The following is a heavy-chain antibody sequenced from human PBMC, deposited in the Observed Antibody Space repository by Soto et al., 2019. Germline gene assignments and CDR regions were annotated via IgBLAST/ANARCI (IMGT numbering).Heavy chain of an antibody. J-gene: IGHJ5*02. CDR1: GGSISSYY. V-gene: IGHV4-59*01. D-gene: IGHD2-2*01. CDR2: IYYSGST. CDR3: ARVGGYCSSTSCYRENWFDP. Sequence: SETLSLTCTVSGGSISSYYWSWIRQPPGRGLEWIGYIYYSGSTNYNPSLKSRVTISVDTSKNQFSLKLSSVTAADTAVYYCARVGGYCSSTSCYRENWFDPWGQGTLVT.